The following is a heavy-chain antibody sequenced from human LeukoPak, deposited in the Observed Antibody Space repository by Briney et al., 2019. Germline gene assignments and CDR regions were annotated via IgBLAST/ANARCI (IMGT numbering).Heavy chain of an antibody. Sequence: SGGSLRLSCAASGFTLSSYSMHWVRQAAGKGLEWVASIRSTSSNKYYADSVQGRFTISRDNAKNSLYVQMNSLRAEDTAVYYCARPDCSGGTCYESSLGRPFDLWGQGTPVTVSS. CDR2: IRSTSSNK. J-gene: IGHJ4*02. CDR3: ARPDCSGGTCYESSLGRPFDL. CDR1: GFTLSSYS. D-gene: IGHD2-15*01. V-gene: IGHV3-21*01.